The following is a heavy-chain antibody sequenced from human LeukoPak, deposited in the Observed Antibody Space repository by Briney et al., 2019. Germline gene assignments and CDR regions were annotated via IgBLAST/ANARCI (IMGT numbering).Heavy chain of an antibody. J-gene: IGHJ4*02. CDR3: AKDGVLWFGRPRYYFDY. V-gene: IGHV3-23*01. CDR1: GFTFSSYA. CDR2: ISGSGGST. D-gene: IGHD3-10*01. Sequence: GGSLRLSCAASGFTFSSYAMSWVRQAPGKGLEWASAISGSGGSTYYADSVKGRFTISRDNSKNTLYLQMNSLRAEDTAVYYCAKDGVLWFGRPRYYFDYWGQGTLVTVSS.